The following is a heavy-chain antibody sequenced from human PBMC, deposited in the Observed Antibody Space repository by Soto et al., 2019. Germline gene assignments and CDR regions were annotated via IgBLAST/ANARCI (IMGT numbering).Heavy chain of an antibody. CDR2: IIPMFNTT. CDR3: ARDKAMATITECVY. CDR1: GGTFSSYA. Sequence: QVQLVQSGTEVKKPGSSVKVSCKASGGTFSSYAISWVRQAPGQGLEWMGGIIPMFNTTNYAQRFQGRVTITADKSTSTADMAPNSLRSEDRADYCCARDKAMATITECVYGGQGTLVTVSS. V-gene: IGHV1-69*06. J-gene: IGHJ4*02. D-gene: IGHD5-12*01.